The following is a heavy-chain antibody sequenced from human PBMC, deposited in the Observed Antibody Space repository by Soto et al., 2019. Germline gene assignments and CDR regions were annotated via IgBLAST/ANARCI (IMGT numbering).Heavy chain of an antibody. D-gene: IGHD3-22*01. Sequence: QVQLQESGPGLVKPSETLSLTCTVSGGSVSSGSYYWSWIRQPPGKGLEWIGYIYYSGSTNYNPSLKSRVTISVDTSKNQFSLKLSSVTAADTAVYYCARALSLGGIVVDPYYGTDVWGQGTTVTVSS. CDR1: GGSVSSGSYY. CDR2: IYYSGST. J-gene: IGHJ6*02. CDR3: ARALSLGGIVVDPYYGTDV. V-gene: IGHV4-61*01.